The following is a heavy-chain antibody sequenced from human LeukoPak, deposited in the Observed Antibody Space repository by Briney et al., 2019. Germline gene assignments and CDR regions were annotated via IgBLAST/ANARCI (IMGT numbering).Heavy chain of an antibody. V-gene: IGHV3-7*01. D-gene: IGHD6-13*01. CDR3: ARDDAAAAINNWFDP. J-gene: IGHJ5*02. CDR1: GFAFSSYW. Sequence: PGGSLRLSCAASGFAFSSYWMSWGRQAPGKGLEWVANIKQDGSEKYYVDSVKGRFTISRDNAKNSLYLQMNSLRAEDTAVYYCARDDAAAAINNWFDPWGQGTLVTVSS. CDR2: IKQDGSEK.